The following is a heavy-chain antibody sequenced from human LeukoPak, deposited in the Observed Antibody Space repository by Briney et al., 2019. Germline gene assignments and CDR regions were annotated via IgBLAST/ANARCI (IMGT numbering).Heavy chain of an antibody. CDR3: ARAYGGNSQYFQH. CDR1: GGSINSPSYY. D-gene: IGHD4-23*01. J-gene: IGHJ1*01. CDR2: IYYSGST. V-gene: IGHV4-39*02. Sequence: SETLSLTCTVSGGSINSPSYYWGWIRQPPGKGLEWIGTIYYSGSTNYNPSLKSRVTMSVDTSKNQFSLKLSALTAADTAVYYCARAYGGNSQYFQHWGQGTLVTVSS.